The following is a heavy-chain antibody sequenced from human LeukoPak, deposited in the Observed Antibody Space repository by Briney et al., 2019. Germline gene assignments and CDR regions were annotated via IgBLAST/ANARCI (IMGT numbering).Heavy chain of an antibody. J-gene: IGHJ4*02. CDR3: ATGWATGSSWSFDY. CDR1: GYTLTELS. D-gene: IGHD6-13*01. V-gene: IGHV1-24*01. Sequence: ASVKVSCKVSGYTLTELSMHWVQQAPGKGLEWMGGFDPEDGETIYAQKFQGRVTMTEDTSTDTAYMELSSLRSEDTAVYYCATGWATGSSWSFDYWGQGTLVTVSS. CDR2: FDPEDGET.